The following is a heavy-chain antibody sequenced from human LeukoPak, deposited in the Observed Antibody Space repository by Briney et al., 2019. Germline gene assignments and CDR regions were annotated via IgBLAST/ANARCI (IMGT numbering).Heavy chain of an antibody. CDR1: GGSISTYY. CDR3: ARVRSGYDYYYYYMDV. CDR2: IYYSGST. Sequence: SETLSLTCTVSGGSISTYYWNWIRQPPGKGLEWIGCIYYSGSTNYNPSLKSRVTISVDTSKNQFSLKLSCVTAADTAVYYCARVRSGYDYYYYYMDVWGKGTTVTVSS. V-gene: IGHV4-59*01. D-gene: IGHD3-3*01. J-gene: IGHJ6*03.